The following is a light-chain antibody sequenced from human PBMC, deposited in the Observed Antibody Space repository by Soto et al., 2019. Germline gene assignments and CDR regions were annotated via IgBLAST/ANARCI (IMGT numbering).Light chain of an antibody. V-gene: IGKV3-20*01. CDR1: QSVSRN. Sequence: IVMTQSPATRSLSPGERATLFCRASQSVSRNLAWYQQKPGQAPRLLIYGASTRATGIPARFSGSGSGTDFTLTISRMEPEDFAVYYCQHYGSSPTFGQGTRLEIK. J-gene: IGKJ5*01. CDR2: GAS. CDR3: QHYGSSPT.